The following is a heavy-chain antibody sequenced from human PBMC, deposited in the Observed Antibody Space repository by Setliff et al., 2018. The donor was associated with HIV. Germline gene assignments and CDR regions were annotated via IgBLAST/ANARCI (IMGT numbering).Heavy chain of an antibody. Sequence: SETLSLTCAVYGGSFTAYHWSWIRQPPGRGLEWIAEINHSGGTNHNPSLKSRITISVDTSKKPVSLKLTSVTAADTAIYYCARAGNFGDWDGFDVWGQATMVTVSS. J-gene: IGHJ3*01. V-gene: IGHV4-34*01. D-gene: IGHD3-10*01. CDR1: GGSFTAYH. CDR2: INHSGGT. CDR3: ARAGNFGDWDGFDV.